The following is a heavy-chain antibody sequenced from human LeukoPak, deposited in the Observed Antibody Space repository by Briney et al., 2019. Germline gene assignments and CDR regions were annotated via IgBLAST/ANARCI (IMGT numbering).Heavy chain of an antibody. J-gene: IGHJ3*02. CDR2: INTNTGNP. V-gene: IGHV7-4-1*02. CDR3: ARALQNGHDAFDI. Sequence: ASVKVSCKASGYSFNYYAMNWVRQAPGQGLEWVGWINTNTGNPTYAQGFTGRFVFSLDTSVSTAYLQISSLKAEDTAVYYCARALQNGHDAFDIWGQGTMVTVSS. CDR1: GYSFNYYA.